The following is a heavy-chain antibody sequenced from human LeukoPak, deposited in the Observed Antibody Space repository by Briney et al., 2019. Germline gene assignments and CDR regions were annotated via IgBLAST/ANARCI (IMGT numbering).Heavy chain of an antibody. Sequence: PGGSLRLSCAASGLSVSTNWMHWVRQAPGKGLVWVSRINSDGSNTNYADSVRGRFTISRDNAKNTVYLQMNSLRAEDTAVYYCARGSGNYGDFDYWGQGTLVTVSS. CDR3: ARGSGNYGDFDY. CDR2: INSDGSNT. CDR1: GLSVSTNW. J-gene: IGHJ4*02. D-gene: IGHD1-26*01. V-gene: IGHV3-74*01.